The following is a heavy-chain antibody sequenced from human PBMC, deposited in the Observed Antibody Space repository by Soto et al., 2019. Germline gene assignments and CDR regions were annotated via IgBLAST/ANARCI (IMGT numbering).Heavy chain of an antibody. CDR2: INPGGGST. CDR1: GYTFTSYY. V-gene: IGHV1-46*03. Sequence: QVQLVQSGAEVKKPGASVKVSCKASGYTFTSYYLHWVRQAPGQGLEWMGMINPGGGSTFYTQKLQGGVTMSGERSTSTVDMELSSLRSEDTAVYYCARVPGSGPYYYYFDSWAQGTLVPVSS. J-gene: IGHJ4*02. CDR3: ARVPGSGPYYYYFDS. D-gene: IGHD3-10*01.